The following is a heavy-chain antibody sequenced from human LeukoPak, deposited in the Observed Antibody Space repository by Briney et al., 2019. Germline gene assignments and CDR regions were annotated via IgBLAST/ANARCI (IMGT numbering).Heavy chain of an antibody. V-gene: IGHV3-48*01. J-gene: IGHJ5*02. CDR3: ARDLTFYYESSTYALDL. CDR2: ISSGTSTV. CDR1: GFTFSSYS. D-gene: IGHD3-22*01. Sequence: GGSLRLSCVASGFTFSSYSMSWVRQAPEKGLEWVSYISSGTSTVLYADSVKGRFTISRDNAKNPLYLQMNSLRAEDTAVYYCARDLTFYYESSTYALDLWGQGALVTVSS.